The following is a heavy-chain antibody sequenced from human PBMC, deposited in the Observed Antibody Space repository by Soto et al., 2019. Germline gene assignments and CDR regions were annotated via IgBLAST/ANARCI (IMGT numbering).Heavy chain of an antibody. V-gene: IGHV4-39*01. CDR3: ATPRSVIDY. J-gene: IGHJ4*02. D-gene: IGHD4-17*01. Sequence: SETLSLTCTVSGGSISSSSYYWGWIRQPPGKGLEWIGSIYYSGSTYYNPSLKSRVTISVDTSKYQFSLKLSSVTAADKAVYYCATPRSVIDYWGQGTLVTVSS. CDR2: IYYSGST. CDR1: GGSISSSSYY.